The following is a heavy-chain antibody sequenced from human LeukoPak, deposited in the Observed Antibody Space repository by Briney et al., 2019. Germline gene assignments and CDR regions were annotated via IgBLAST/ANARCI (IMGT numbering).Heavy chain of an antibody. J-gene: IGHJ3*02. D-gene: IGHD3-16*01. Sequence: SVKVSCKASGGTFSNYAISWVLQAPGQGLEWIGGIIPIFGTANYAQKFQGRVTMTEDTSTDTAYMELSSLRSEDTAVYYCATDHDPWFGPDAFDIWGQGTMVTVSS. V-gene: IGHV1-69*06. CDR2: IIPIFGTA. CDR3: ATDHDPWFGPDAFDI. CDR1: GGTFSNYA.